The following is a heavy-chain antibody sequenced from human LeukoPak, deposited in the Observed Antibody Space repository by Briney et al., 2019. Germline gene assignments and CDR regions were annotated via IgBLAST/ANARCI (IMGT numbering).Heavy chain of an antibody. Sequence: GGSLRLSCAASGFSFSSYQMHWVRQAPGKGLEWVAVISYDGSNKYYADSVKGRFTISRDNSKNTLYLQMNSLRAEDTAVYYCAKDSGWFGEFTPWYFDYWGQGTLVTVSS. CDR1: GFSFSSYQ. D-gene: IGHD3-10*01. V-gene: IGHV3-30*18. CDR2: ISYDGSNK. J-gene: IGHJ4*02. CDR3: AKDSGWFGEFTPWYFDY.